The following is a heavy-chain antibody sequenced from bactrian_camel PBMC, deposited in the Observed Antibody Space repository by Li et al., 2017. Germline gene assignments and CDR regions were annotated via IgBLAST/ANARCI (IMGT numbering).Heavy chain of an antibody. Sequence: VQLVESGGGSVQAGGSLRLSCAASGFTFSNYAMAWFRQAPGMEREGVARIGSGAGTTYYADSVKGRLIISRDNAKNTLYLQMNSLKPEDTAMYYCAADRTRWNCGGSWYLPRMFGYWGQEPLGSTGVRGPRSPSP. CDR2: IGSGAGTT. V-gene: IGHV3S59*01. CDR3: AADRTRWNCGGSWYLPRMFGYWGQEPLGST. J-gene: IGHJ4*01. CDR1: GFTFSNYA. D-gene: IGHD6*01.